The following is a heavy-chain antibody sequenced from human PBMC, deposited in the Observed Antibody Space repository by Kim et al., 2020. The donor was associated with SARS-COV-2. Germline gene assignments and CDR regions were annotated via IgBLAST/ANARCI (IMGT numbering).Heavy chain of an antibody. Sequence: GGSLRLSCAASGFTFSSYGMHWVRQAPGKGLEWVAVIWYDGSNKYYADSVKGRFTISRDNSKNTLYLQMNSLRAEDTAVYYCSRDLEGGYSYGLPDYWGQGTLVTVSS. CDR3: SRDLEGGYSYGLPDY. V-gene: IGHV3-33*01. D-gene: IGHD5-18*01. J-gene: IGHJ4*02. CDR1: GFTFSSYG. CDR2: IWYDGSNK.